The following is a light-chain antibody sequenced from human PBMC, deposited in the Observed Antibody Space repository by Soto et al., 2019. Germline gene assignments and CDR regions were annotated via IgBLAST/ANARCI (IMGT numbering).Light chain of an antibody. J-gene: IGKJ5*01. CDR3: HQYGSSPIT. CDR1: QSVSSNY. V-gene: IGKV3-20*01. CDR2: SAS. Sequence: EIVLTQSPGTLSFSPGERATLSFRASQSVSSNYLAWYQQKPGQAPRLLIYSASLKPAGIPDRFSGSGSATDFTLTISRLEPEDFALFYCHQYGSSPITFGQGTRLEI.